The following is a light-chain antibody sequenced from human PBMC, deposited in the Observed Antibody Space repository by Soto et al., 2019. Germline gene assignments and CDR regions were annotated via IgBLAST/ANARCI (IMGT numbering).Light chain of an antibody. CDR3: QQYYHTPPS. CDR2: WAS. V-gene: IGKV4-1*01. J-gene: IGKJ1*01. Sequence: DIVMTQSPDSLAVSLGERATINCKSSQSVLYSSNNKNHLAWYQQKPGQPPKLLIYWASTRESGVPDRFSGSGSGRDFTLTISSLQNEDVAVYYCQQYYHTPPSFGPGTKVEIK. CDR1: QSVLYSSNNKNH.